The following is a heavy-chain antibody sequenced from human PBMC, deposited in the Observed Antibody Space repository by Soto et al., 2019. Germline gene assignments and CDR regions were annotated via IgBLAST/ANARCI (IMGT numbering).Heavy chain of an antibody. V-gene: IGHV3-48*01. D-gene: IGHD1-1*01. J-gene: IGHJ5*02. CDR1: GFTFSSYS. CDR2: ISSSSSTI. Sequence: EVQLVESGGGLVQPGGSLRLSCAASGFTFSSYSMNWVRQAPGKGLEWVSYISSSSSTIYYADSVKGRFTISRDNAKNSLYLQMNSLRAEDTAVYYCARDLVPGGTSWFDPWGQGTLVTVSS. CDR3: ARDLVPGGTSWFDP.